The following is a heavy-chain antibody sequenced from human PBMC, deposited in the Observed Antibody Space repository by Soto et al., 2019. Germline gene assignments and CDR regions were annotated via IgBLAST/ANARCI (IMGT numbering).Heavy chain of an antibody. J-gene: IGHJ3*02. D-gene: IGHD6-19*01. CDR1: GGSISSYF. V-gene: IGHV4-59*01. CDR3: ARDRSYSSGWYNAFDI. CDR2: IYYSGST. Sequence: SETLSLTCTVSGGSISSYFWGWIRQPPGKGLEWIGYIYYSGSTNYNPSLKSRVTISVDTSKNQFSLKLSSVTAADTAVYYCARDRSYSSGWYNAFDIWGQGTMVTVSS.